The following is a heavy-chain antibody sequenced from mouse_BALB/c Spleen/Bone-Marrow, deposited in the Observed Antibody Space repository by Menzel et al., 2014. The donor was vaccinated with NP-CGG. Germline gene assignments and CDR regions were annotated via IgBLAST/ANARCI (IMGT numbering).Heavy chain of an antibody. CDR1: GYTFTSYY. J-gene: IGHJ3*01. Sequence: VKLQESGPELVKPGASVKMSCKASGYTFTSYYIHWVKQRPGRGLEWIGWIYPGDSSTKYNEKFKGKTTLTADKSSSTVYMLLSSLTSEDSAIYFCARDDYGYWGQGTLVTVSA. CDR2: IYPGDSST. V-gene: IGHV1S56*01. CDR3: ARDDYGY. D-gene: IGHD2-4*01.